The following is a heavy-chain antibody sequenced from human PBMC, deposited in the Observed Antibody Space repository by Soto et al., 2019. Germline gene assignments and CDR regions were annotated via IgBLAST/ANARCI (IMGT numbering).Heavy chain of an antibody. CDR1: GDSVSSNSYY. CDR2: NYYSGST. J-gene: IGHJ6*02. D-gene: IGHD6-13*01. V-gene: IGHV4-61*01. CDR3: ARDRIEAAGTPRFNYYYGMDV. Sequence: SETLSLTCTVSGDSVSSNSYYWSWIRQPPGKGLEFIGYNYYSGSTNYNPSPKSRVTISLDTSKNQFSLRLSSVTAADTAVYYCARDRIEAAGTPRFNYYYGMDVWGQGTTVTV.